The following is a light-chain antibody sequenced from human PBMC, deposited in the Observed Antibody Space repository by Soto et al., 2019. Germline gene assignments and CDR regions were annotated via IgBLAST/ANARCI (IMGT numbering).Light chain of an antibody. J-gene: IGKJ5*01. CDR1: QSVGDY. Sequence: EIVSTQSPATLSLSPGERATLSCRASQSVGDYLAWYQQKPGQAPRLLIYDASNRATGIPARFSGSGSGTDFILTISSLEPEDFAVYYCQQRDNWFTFGQGTRLEIK. CDR3: QQRDNWFT. V-gene: IGKV3-11*01. CDR2: DAS.